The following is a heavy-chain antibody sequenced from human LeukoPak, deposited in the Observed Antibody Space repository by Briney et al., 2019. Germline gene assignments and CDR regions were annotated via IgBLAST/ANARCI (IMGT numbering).Heavy chain of an antibody. CDR3: AKDRRHTVSGGYFDL. V-gene: IGHV3-9*01. D-gene: IGHD3-10*01. CDR1: GFNFDDYA. CDR2: ISWNSGHI. J-gene: IGHJ2*01. Sequence: PGRSLRLSCAASGFNFDDYAMHWVRQAPGKGLEWVSGISWNSGHIGYADSVKGRFTISRDNAKNSLYLQMNSLRAGDTALYYCAKDRRHTVSGGYFDLWGRGTLVIVSS.